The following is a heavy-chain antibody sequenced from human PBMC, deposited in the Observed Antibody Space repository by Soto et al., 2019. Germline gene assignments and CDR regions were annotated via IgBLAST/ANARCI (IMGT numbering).Heavy chain of an antibody. CDR2: INPNTGAT. Sequence: GASVKVSCKASGYTFTAYSMHWVRQAPGQGPEWMGWINPNTGATKYAQKFQGRVTMTRDTSITTAYMELRRLRSDDTAVYYCARDFDCGGDCSLNYFDIWGQGTLVTVSS. V-gene: IGHV1-2*02. CDR3: ARDFDCGGDCSLNYFDI. CDR1: GYTFTAYS. D-gene: IGHD2-21*02. J-gene: IGHJ4*02.